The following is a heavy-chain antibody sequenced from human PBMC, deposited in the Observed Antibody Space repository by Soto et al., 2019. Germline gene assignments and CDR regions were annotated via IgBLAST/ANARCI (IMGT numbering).Heavy chain of an antibody. J-gene: IGHJ4*02. CDR3: ARGFRSGWYGDYFDS. D-gene: IGHD6-19*01. V-gene: IGHV4-59*01. Sequence: QVQLRESGPGLVKPSETLSLTCTVSGGSISSFYWSWIRQSPGRGLEWIGYIYYTGSTHLNPSLKSRVTISVDTSKNQFSLSLSSVTAADTAVYFCARGFRSGWYGDYFDSWGQGTLVTVSS. CDR1: GGSISSFY. CDR2: IYYTGST.